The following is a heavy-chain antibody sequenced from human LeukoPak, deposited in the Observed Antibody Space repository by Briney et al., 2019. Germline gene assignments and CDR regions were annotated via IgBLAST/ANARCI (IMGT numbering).Heavy chain of an antibody. D-gene: IGHD4-23*01. CDR1: GFTFSTFG. CDR3: ARRAGGYSHPYDY. J-gene: IGHJ4*02. CDR2: VSGSGTIA. V-gene: IGHV3-23*01. Sequence: QAGGSLRLSCAASGFTFSTFGMSWVRQAPGKGLEWVSAVSGSGTIADYADSVKGRFTISRDNSKNTLYLQMNSLRAEDTAVYYCARRAGGYSHPYDYWGQGTLVTVSS.